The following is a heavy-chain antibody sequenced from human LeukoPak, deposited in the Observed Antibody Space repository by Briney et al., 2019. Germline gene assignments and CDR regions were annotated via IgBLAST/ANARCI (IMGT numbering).Heavy chain of an antibody. V-gene: IGHV3-30*18. D-gene: IGHD4-17*01. CDR2: MSYDGTHK. Sequence: GGSLRLSCAASGFTFSNYGLHWVRQAPGKGLEWVAFMSYDGTHKYYADSARGRFTISRDNSKNTLFLQMNSLRTEDTAVYYCAKDFGYGDCFDYWGQGTVVTISS. CDR3: AKDFGYGDCFDY. J-gene: IGHJ4*02. CDR1: GFTFSNYG.